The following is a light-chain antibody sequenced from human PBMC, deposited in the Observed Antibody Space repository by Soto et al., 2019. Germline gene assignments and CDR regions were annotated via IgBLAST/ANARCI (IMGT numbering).Light chain of an antibody. CDR2: DAS. V-gene: IGKV3-11*01. Sequence: EIVLTQSPATLSLSPGERATLSCRASQSVSSYLDWYQQKPGQAPRLLIYDASNRATGIPTRFSGSGSVTDFTLTISSLEPEDFAVYYCQQRSTWPYTFGPGTKVDIK. J-gene: IGKJ3*01. CDR1: QSVSSY. CDR3: QQRSTWPYT.